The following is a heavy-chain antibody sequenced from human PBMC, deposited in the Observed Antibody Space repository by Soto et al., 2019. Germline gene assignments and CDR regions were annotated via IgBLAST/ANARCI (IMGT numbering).Heavy chain of an antibody. Sequence: GGSLRLSCAASGFTFSSYAMSWVRQAPGKGLEWVSAISGSGGSTYYADSVKGRFTISRDNSKNTLYLQMNSLRAEDTAVYYCAKVPEREDYGGNNWFDPWGQGTLVTVSS. CDR1: GFTFSSYA. D-gene: IGHD4-17*01. V-gene: IGHV3-23*01. CDR3: AKVPEREDYGGNNWFDP. J-gene: IGHJ5*02. CDR2: ISGSGGST.